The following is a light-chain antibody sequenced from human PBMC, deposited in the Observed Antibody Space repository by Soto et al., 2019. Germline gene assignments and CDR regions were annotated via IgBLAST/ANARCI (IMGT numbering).Light chain of an antibody. CDR3: AAWDDSLSGTV. J-gene: IGLJ2*01. CDR2: RNN. Sequence: QSVLTQPPSASGTPGQRVTISCSGSSSNIGSNYVYWYQRLPGTAPKLLIYRNNQRPSGVPDRFSGSKSGTSASLAISGLRSEDEADYYCAAWDDSLSGTVFGGGTKVTVL. V-gene: IGLV1-47*01. CDR1: SSNIGSNY.